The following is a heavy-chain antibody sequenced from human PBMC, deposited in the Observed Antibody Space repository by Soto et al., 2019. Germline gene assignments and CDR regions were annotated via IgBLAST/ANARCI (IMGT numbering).Heavy chain of an antibody. V-gene: IGHV4-34*01. CDR2: INHSGST. CDR1: GGSFSGYY. Sequence: SETLSLTCAVYGGSFSGYYWSWIRQPPGKGLEWIGEINHSGSTNYNPSLKSRVTISVDTSKNQFSLKLSSVTAADTAVYYCAGLDITMVRGVTEYYYGMDVWGQGTTVTVS. CDR3: AGLDITMVRGVTEYYYGMDV. J-gene: IGHJ6*02. D-gene: IGHD3-10*01.